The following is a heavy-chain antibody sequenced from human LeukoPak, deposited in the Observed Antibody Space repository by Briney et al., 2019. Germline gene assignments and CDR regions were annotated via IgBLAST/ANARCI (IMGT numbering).Heavy chain of an antibody. CDR1: GYTFTGYY. CDR2: INPNSGGT. CDR3: ARAKRAYCSSTSCPRFVDY. Sequence: ASVKVSXKASGYTFTGYYMHWVRQAPGQGLEWMGRINPNSGGTNYAQKFQGRVTMTRDTSISTAYMELSRLRSDDTAVYYCARAKRAYCSSTSCPRFVDYWGQGTLVTVSS. J-gene: IGHJ4*02. D-gene: IGHD2-2*01. V-gene: IGHV1-2*06.